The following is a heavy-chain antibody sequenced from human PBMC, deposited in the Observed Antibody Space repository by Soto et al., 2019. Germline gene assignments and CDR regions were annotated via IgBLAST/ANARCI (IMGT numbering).Heavy chain of an antibody. CDR3: AGTITIFGSGAFDI. J-gene: IGHJ3*02. D-gene: IGHD3-3*01. CDR1: GFTFSSYE. CDR2: ISSSGSTI. Sequence: GGSLRLSCAASGFTFSSYEMSWVRQAPGKGLEWVSYISSSGSTIYYADSVKGRFTISRDNAKNSLYLQMNSLRAEDTAVYYCAGTITIFGSGAFDIWGQGTMVTVSS. V-gene: IGHV3-48*03.